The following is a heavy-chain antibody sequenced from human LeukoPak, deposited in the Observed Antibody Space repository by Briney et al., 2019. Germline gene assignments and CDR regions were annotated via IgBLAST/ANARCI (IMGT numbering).Heavy chain of an antibody. D-gene: IGHD3-22*01. CDR2: INHSGST. CDR1: GGSFSGYY. V-gene: IGHV4-34*01. CDR3: ARHMFYYDSSGYYYIPGEYYFDY. J-gene: IGHJ4*02. Sequence: PSETLSLTCAVYGGSFSGYYWSWIRQPPGKGLEWIGEINHSGSTNYNPSLKSRVTISVDTSKNQFSLKLSSVTAADTAVYYCARHMFYYDSSGYYYIPGEYYFDYWGQGTLVTVSS.